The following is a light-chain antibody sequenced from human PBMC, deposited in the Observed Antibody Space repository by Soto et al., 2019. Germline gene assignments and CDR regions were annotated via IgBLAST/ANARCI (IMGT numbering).Light chain of an antibody. V-gene: IGLV2-14*03. CDR2: DVN. Sequence: QSVLTQPPSVSGSPGQSITVSCSGISSDFGVSNYVSWYQQHPGKAPRLIIFDVNNRPAGVSPRFSGSKSGDTASLTISGLQTEDEANYFCTSYRGNALYVFGPGTKVTVL. CDR1: SSDFGVSNY. J-gene: IGLJ1*01. CDR3: TSYRGNALYV.